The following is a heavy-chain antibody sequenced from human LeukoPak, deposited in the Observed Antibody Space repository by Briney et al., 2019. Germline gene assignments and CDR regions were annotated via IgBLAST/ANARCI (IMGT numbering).Heavy chain of an antibody. V-gene: IGHV1-8*03. CDR3: AVGAKTGSYYYYYMDV. CDR2: MNPNSGNT. D-gene: IGHD1-26*01. J-gene: IGHJ6*03. Sequence: ASVKVSCKASGYTFTNYDINWVRQATAQGLEWMGWMNPNSGNTGYGQKFQGRVTITADKSTSTAYMELSSLRSEDTAVYYCAVGAKTGSYYYYYMDVWGKGTTVTVSS. CDR1: GYTFTNYD.